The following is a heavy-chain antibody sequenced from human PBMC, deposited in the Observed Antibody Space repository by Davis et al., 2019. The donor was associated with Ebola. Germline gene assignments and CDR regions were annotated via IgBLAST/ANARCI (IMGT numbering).Heavy chain of an antibody. CDR1: GFTISSYW. V-gene: IGHV3-7*03. CDR2: IKSDESEK. CDR3: ARLSLYNSGGGGFDP. J-gene: IGHJ5*02. Sequence: GESLKISCAASGFTISSYWMSWVRQAPGKGPEWVANIKSDESEKFYVDSVKGRFTISRDNVKNSLYLQMNSLRAEDTAVYYCARLSLYNSGGGGFDPWGQGTLVTVS. D-gene: IGHD6-19*01.